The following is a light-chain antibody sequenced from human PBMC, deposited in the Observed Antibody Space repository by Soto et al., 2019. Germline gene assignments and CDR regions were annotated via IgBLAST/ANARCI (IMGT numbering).Light chain of an antibody. J-gene: IGKJ4*01. V-gene: IGKV1-13*02. CDR2: DAS. CDR1: QGITNA. CDR3: QQFNTTLT. Sequence: AIQLTQSPSSLSASVGDRVTITCRASQGITNALAWYQQKPGKAPKLLIYDASSLESGVPSRFSGSGSGTDFTLSISRLQPEDFATYYCQQFNTTLTFGGGTKVEIK.